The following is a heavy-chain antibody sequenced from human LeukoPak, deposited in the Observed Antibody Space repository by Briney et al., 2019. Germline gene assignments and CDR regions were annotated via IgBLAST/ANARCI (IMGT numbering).Heavy chain of an antibody. CDR3: ARFLELFGAFDI. CDR2: IDTGTSTI. J-gene: IGHJ3*02. V-gene: IGHV3-48*04. Sequence: GGSLRLSCAASGFTFSTYSMNWVRQAPGKGLEWVSYIDTGTSTIYYADSVKGRFTISKDNAKNSLYLQMNSLRAEDTAVYYCARFLELFGAFDIWGQGTMVTVSS. D-gene: IGHD3-3*01. CDR1: GFTFSTYS.